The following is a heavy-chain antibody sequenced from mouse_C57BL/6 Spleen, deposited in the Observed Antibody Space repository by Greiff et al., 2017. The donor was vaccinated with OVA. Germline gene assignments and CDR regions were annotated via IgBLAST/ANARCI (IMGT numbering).Heavy chain of an antibody. V-gene: IGHV5-4*01. Sequence: EVKVVESGGGLVKPGGSLKLSCAASGFTFSSYAMSWVRQTPEKRLEWVATISDGGSYTYYPDNVKGRFTISRDNAKNNLYLQMSHLKSEDTAMYYCARDDGWAYFDDWGQGTTLTVSS. CDR2: ISDGGSYT. CDR3: ARDDGWAYFDD. CDR1: GFTFSSYA. J-gene: IGHJ2*01. D-gene: IGHD2-3*01.